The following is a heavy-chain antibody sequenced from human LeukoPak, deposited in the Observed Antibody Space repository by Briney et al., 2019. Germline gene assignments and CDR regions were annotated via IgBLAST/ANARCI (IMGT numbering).Heavy chain of an antibody. V-gene: IGHV3-9*01. Sequence: PGGSLRLSCAASGFTFDDYAMHWVRQAPGKGLEWVSGISWNSGSIDYADSVKGRFTISRDNAKNSLYLQMNSLRAEDTAIYYCTRVGYIDEGIDYWGQGTLVTVSS. D-gene: IGHD5-24*01. CDR2: ISWNSGSI. CDR3: TRVGYIDEGIDY. CDR1: GFTFDDYA. J-gene: IGHJ4*02.